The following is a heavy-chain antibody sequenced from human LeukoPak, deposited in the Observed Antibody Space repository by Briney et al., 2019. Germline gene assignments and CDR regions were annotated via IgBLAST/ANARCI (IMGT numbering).Heavy chain of an antibody. D-gene: IGHD6-13*01. CDR1: GYTFISYG. V-gene: IGHV1-18*01. J-gene: IGHJ3*02. Sequence: ASVKVSCKASGYTFISYGISWVRQAPGQGLEGMGCISAYNGNTNYVQKLQGRVTITTDTSTSTAYMELRSLRSDDTAVYYCARDGRAAGDSDAFDIGGQGTMVTVSS. CDR3: ARDGRAAGDSDAFDI. CDR2: ISAYNGNT.